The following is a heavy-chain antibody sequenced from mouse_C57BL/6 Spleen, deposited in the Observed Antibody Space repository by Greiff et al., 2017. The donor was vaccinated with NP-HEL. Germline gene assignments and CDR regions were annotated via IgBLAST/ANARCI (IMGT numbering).Heavy chain of an antibody. CDR1: GYTFTSYW. Sequence: QVQLQQPGAELVKPGASVKLSCKASGYTFTSYWMHWVKQRPGRGLEWIGMIDPNSGSTNYNEKFKSKATLTVDKSSSTAYMQLSSLTSEDSAGYYSARATGYYYCDFDYWGQGTTLTVSS. CDR2: IDPNSGST. D-gene: IGHD1-1*01. J-gene: IGHJ2*01. V-gene: IGHV1-72*01. CDR3: ARATGYYYCDFDY.